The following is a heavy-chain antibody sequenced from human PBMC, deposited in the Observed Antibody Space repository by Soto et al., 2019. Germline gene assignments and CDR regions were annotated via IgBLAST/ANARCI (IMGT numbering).Heavy chain of an antibody. D-gene: IGHD6-13*01. CDR3: ATGDSSSKYNWFDP. V-gene: IGHV1-24*01. CDR1: GYTLTELS. CDR2: FDPEDGET. Sequence: GASVKVSCKVSGYTLTELSMHWVRQAPGKGLEWMGGFDPEDGETIYAQKFQGRVTMTEDTSTDTAYMELSSLRSEDTAVYYCATGDSSSKYNWFDPWGQGTLVTVSS. J-gene: IGHJ5*02.